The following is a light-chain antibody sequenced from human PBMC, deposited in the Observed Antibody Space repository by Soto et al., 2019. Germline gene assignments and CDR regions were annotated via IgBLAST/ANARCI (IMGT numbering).Light chain of an antibody. Sequence: DLQMTQSPSSVSASVGDRVTITCRASQNINNWLHWYQQKPGKAPNLLMYAASNLQSEVPSRFSGCKSGTVLTLAISSLQPKAFETYYCQQAMSFPLSFRGGTKLEI. CDR1: QNINNW. J-gene: IGKJ4*01. V-gene: IGKV1D-12*01. CDR2: AAS. CDR3: QQAMSFPLS.